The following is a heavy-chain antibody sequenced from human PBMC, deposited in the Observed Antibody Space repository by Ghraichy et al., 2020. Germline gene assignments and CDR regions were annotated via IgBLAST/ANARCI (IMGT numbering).Heavy chain of an antibody. D-gene: IGHD5-24*01. CDR1: GFTFINYA. J-gene: IGHJ5*02. Sequence: GGSLRLSCAASGFTFINYAMNWVRQAPGEGLEWVAFISSDAGNKYYADSVRGRFTISRDNSKNTMHLQLVNLTTDDSAVYYCVRDSPLEGLDLWGQGTLVSVS. CDR3: VRDSPLEGLDL. V-gene: IGHV3-30-3*01. CDR2: ISSDAGNK.